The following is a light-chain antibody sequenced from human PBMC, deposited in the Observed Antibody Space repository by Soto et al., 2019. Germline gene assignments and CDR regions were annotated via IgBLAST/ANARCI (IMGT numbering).Light chain of an antibody. CDR3: RYDSS. Sequence: DIQMTQSPSTRPGPVGDRVTLNCRASQTISSWLAWYPPKPGKAPRLLIYDAASLNTGVPSRFSGSGSGTNFTLPISSLQPDDFATYYCRYDSSFGQGTKVDIK. J-gene: IGKJ2*01. CDR1: QTISSW. V-gene: IGKV1-5*01. CDR2: DAA.